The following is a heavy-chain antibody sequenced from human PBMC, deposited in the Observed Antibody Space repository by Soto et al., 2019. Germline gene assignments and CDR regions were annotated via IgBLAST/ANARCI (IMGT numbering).Heavy chain of an antibody. CDR3: ARGGWDRGYYFDY. CDR2: IYYSGNT. CDR1: GGSISSGGYY. Sequence: SETLSLTCTVSGGSISSGGYYWSWIRQHPGKGLEWIGYIYYSGNTYYNSSLKSRVTISVDTSKNQFSLNLSSVTAADTAVYYCARGGWDRGYYFDYWGQGTRVTVSS. V-gene: IGHV4-31*03. J-gene: IGHJ4*02. D-gene: IGHD1-26*01.